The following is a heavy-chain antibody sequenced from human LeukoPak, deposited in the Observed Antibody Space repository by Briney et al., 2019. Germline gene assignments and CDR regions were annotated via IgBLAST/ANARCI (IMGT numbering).Heavy chain of an antibody. CDR1: GFTVSPYY. CDR3: ARPAGLSGSGYFDY. J-gene: IGHJ4*02. Sequence: GGSLRLSCAASGFTVSPYYMTWVRQPPGKGLEWVSVIYSGDNTYYADSVRGRFTISRDISKNTLYLQMSSLRAKDTAVYYCARPAGLSGSGYFDYWGQGTLVTVSS. D-gene: IGHD3-10*01. CDR2: IYSGDNT. V-gene: IGHV3-53*01.